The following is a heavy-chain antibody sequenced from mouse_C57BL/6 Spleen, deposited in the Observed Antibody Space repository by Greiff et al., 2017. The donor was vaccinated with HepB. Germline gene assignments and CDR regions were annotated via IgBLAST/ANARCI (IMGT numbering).Heavy chain of an antibody. Sequence: VQLQQSGPELVKPGASVKISCKASGYAFSSSWMNWVKQRPGKGLEWIGRIYPGDGDTNYNGKFKGKATLTADKSSSTAYMQLSSLTSEDSAVYFCARSEGNLGAWFAYWGQGTLVTVSA. V-gene: IGHV1-82*01. J-gene: IGHJ3*01. D-gene: IGHD2-1*01. CDR2: IYPGDGDT. CDR3: ARSEGNLGAWFAY. CDR1: GYAFSSSW.